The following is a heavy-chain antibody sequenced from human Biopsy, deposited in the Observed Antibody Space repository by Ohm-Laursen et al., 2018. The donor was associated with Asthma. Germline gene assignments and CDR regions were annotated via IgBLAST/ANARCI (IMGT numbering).Heavy chain of an antibody. CDR1: GFTVSRDH. D-gene: IGHD3-22*01. V-gene: IGHV3-53*01. Sequence: SLRLSCAASGFTVSRDHMFWVRQAPGKGLEWVSDIYSGGTSHTADSARGRFTISRDYSKNTLYHQMHSLRAEDTAVYYCARGDSSNWSHYYFDYWGQGTLVTVSS. CDR2: IYSGGTS. CDR3: ARGDSSNWSHYYFDY. J-gene: IGHJ4*02.